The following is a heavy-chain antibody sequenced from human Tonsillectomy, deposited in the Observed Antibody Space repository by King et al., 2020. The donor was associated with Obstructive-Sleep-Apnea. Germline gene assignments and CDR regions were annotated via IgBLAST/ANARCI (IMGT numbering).Heavy chain of an antibody. D-gene: IGHD6-19*01. CDR1: GFTFDNYG. Sequence: VQLVESGGGLVQPGRSLRLSCAASGFTFDNYGVHWVRHTPGKGLEWVSGISWYSATKGYADSVKGRFTISRDNAKNSLFLLMNSLRPEDTALYYCAKDNTTSGWSGVFDYWGRGTLVTVSS. CDR3: AKDNTTSGWSGVFDY. J-gene: IGHJ4*02. V-gene: IGHV3-9*01. CDR2: ISWYSATK.